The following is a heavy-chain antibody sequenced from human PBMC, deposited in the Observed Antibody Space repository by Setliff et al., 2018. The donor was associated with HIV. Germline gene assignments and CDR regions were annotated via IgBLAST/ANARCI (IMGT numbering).Heavy chain of an antibody. CDR1: GRSLSIYF. CDR3: AGGFPKYNFRLFDS. J-gene: IGHJ5*01. CDR2: IDHGGSP. Sequence: SQTLSLPCAVYGRSLSIYFWTWIRQSPGKGLEWIGEIDHGGSPTYNPSFKSRVSISLDTANKQFSLTLNSLTAADPALYFCAGGFPKYNFRLFDSWGQGTLVTVSS. D-gene: IGHD1-1*01. V-gene: IGHV4-34*01.